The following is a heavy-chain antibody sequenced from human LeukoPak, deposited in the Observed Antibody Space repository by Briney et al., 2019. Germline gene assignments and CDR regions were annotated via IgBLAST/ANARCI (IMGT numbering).Heavy chain of an antibody. CDR1: GGSISNYY. J-gene: IGHJ4*02. CDR2: IHTSGRT. CDR3: ARGKVVAGTPGQNSWDH. Sequence: SETLSLTRTVSGGSISNYYWNWIRQPAGKGLEWIGRIHTSGRTNYNPSLKSRVTVSVDTSKDQFSLRLSSVTAADTAVYYCARGKVVAGTPGQNSWDHWGQGTLVTVSS. V-gene: IGHV4-4*07. D-gene: IGHD6-19*01.